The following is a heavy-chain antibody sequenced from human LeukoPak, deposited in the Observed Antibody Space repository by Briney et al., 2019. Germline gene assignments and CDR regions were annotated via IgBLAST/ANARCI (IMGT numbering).Heavy chain of an antibody. CDR3: ATYDSSGYYPYWYFDL. CDR2: IYYSGST. Sequence: SETLSLTCTVSGGSISSSSYYWRWIRQPPGKGLEWIGSIYYSGSTYYNPSLKSRVTISVDTSKNQFSLKLSSVTAADAAVYYCATYDSSGYYPYWYFDLWGRGTLVTVSS. J-gene: IGHJ2*01. V-gene: IGHV4-39*01. D-gene: IGHD3-22*01. CDR1: GGSISSSSYY.